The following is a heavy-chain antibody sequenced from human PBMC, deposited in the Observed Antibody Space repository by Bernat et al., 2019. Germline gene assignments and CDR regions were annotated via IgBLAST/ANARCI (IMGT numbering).Heavy chain of an antibody. V-gene: IGHV3-23*01. Sequence: EVQLLDSGGGLVQPGGCLRLSCAGSGFSFRNYVMNWVRQAPGKGLEWVSTIGPGDDPVTFYADSGRGRFTISRDNSKNTLYLQMNSLRAEDTALYYCAKSLPEAGMDYWGQGTLVTVPS. J-gene: IGHJ4*02. CDR2: IGPGDDPVT. D-gene: IGHD6-19*01. CDR3: AKSLPEAGMDY. CDR1: GFSFRNYV.